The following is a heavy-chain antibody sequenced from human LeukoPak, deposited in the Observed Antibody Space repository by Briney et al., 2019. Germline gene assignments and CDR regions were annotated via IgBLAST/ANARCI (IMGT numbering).Heavy chain of an antibody. D-gene: IGHD4-23*01. V-gene: IGHV1-24*01. CDR2: FDPEDGET. J-gene: IGHJ4*02. CDR3: AREGRGRDYGGNRGRPVDY. CDR1: GYSLSELS. Sequence: ASVKVSCKVSGYSLSELSVHWVRQAPGKGLEWMGGFDPEDGETMYGQSSQGRFTVTKDTYSGTAYMELRSLRSEDTAVYYCAREGRGRDYGGNRGRPVDYWGQGTLVTVSS.